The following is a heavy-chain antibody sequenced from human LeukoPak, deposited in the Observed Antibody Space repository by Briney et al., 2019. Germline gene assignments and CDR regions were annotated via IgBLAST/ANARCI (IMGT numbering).Heavy chain of an antibody. D-gene: IGHD3-10*01. J-gene: IGHJ4*02. CDR3: ARAISITSFYFDY. CDR2: IYYSGST. CDR1: GGSISSSSYY. Sequence: PSETLSLACTVSGGSISSSSYYWGWIRQPPGKGLEWIGYIYYSGSTNYNPSLKSRVTISVDTSKNQFSLKLSSVTAADTAVYYCARAISITSFYFDYWGQGTLVTVSS. V-gene: IGHV4-61*05.